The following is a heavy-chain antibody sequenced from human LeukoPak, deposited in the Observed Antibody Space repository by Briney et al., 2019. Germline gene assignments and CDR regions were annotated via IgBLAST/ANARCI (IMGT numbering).Heavy chain of an antibody. V-gene: IGHV3-23*01. J-gene: IGHJ4*02. CDR2: ISSSADST. D-gene: IGHD4-23*01. CDR3: AKPLEKYTYGGNFDY. Sequence: GGSLRLSCVASGFTFSSYAMSWVRQAPGKGLAWVSVISSSADSTYYADSVKGRFTIPRDNSKNTLYLQMNNLRAEDTAVYYCAKPLEKYTYGGNFDYWGQGILVTVSS. CDR1: GFTFSSYA.